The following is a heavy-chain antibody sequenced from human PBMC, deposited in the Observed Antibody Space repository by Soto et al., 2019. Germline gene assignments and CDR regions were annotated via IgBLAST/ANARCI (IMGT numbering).Heavy chain of an antibody. J-gene: IGHJ6*01. CDR2: INPSGGST. V-gene: IGHV1-46*01. CDR1: GYTFTSYY. Sequence: QVQLVQSGAEVKKPGASVKVSCKASGYTFTSYYMHWVRQAPGQGLEWMGIINPSGGSTSYAQKFQGRVTMTRDTSTSTVYMELSSLRSEDTAVYYCARDVSTYYYGSGSYRDYYYYGMDVW. CDR3: ARDVSTYYYGSGSYRDYYYYGMDV. D-gene: IGHD3-10*01.